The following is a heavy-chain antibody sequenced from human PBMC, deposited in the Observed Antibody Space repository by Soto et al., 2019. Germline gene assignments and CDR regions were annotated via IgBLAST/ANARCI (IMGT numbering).Heavy chain of an antibody. CDR2: ISSNSAYI. CDR1: GFTFRSFT. CDR3: TRDASRDSSARGWFDP. D-gene: IGHD6-13*01. V-gene: IGHV3-21*01. Sequence: WGSLRLSCAASGFTFRSFTMNWVRQAPGKGLEWVSTISSNSAYIYYTDALRGRFTISRDNAKNSLHLQMNSLRAEDTAVYYCTRDASRDSSARGWFDPWGQGLLVTV. J-gene: IGHJ5*02.